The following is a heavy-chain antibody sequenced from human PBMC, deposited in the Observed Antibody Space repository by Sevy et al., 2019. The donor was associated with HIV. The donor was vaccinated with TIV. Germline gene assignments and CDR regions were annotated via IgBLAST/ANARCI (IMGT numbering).Heavy chain of an antibody. CDR1: GGGLSNYG. J-gene: IGHJ4*02. CDR3: ASVRPCRGDCYFFDS. CDR2: IIPRVGIA. V-gene: IGHV1-69*10. Sequence: ASVKVSCMASGGGLSNYGMNWVRQAPGQGLEWMGGIIPRVGIANYAQQHQDRATITADESTSTMYLEVRRLRSEDTAVYFCASVRPCRGDCYFFDSWGQGTLVTVSS. D-gene: IGHD2-21*02.